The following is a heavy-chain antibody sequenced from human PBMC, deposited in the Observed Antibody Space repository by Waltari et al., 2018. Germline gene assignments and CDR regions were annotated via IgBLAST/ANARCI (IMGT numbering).Heavy chain of an antibody. CDR1: GFTFSSYS. Sequence: EVQLVESGGGLVKPGGSLSLSCAASGFTFSSYSMNWVRQAPGKGLEWVSSISSSSSYIYYADSGKGRFTITRDNAKNSRYLEMNSLRAEDTAVYYCARTHSGSYYGAGDIWGQGTMVTVSS. J-gene: IGHJ3*02. CDR3: ARTHSGSYYGAGDI. CDR2: ISSSSSYI. D-gene: IGHD1-26*01. V-gene: IGHV3-21*01.